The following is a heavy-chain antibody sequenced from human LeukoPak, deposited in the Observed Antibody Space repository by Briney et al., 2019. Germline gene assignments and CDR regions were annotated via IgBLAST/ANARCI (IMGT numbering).Heavy chain of an antibody. J-gene: IGHJ3*01. D-gene: IGHD6-13*01. CDR3: ARYEVGSSWAQAFDV. V-gene: IGHV4-59*01. CDR1: NDSIKDYY. CDR2: VSNSGST. Sequence: SETLSLTCAVSNDSIKDYYWNWIRQPPGKGLEWIGFVSNSGSTDYNPTLKSRVTISIDTSKRQFSLRLTSVTAADTAVYYCARYEVGSSWAQAFDVWGQGTMVTVSS.